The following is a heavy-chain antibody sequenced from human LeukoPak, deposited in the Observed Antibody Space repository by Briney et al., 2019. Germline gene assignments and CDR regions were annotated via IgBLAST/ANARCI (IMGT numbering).Heavy chain of an antibody. Sequence: ASVKVSYKASGYTFTGYYMHWVRQAPGQGLEWMGWINPNSGGTNYAQKFQGRVTMTRDTSISTAYMELSRLRSDDTAVYYCARGLIVVVPAAIGDPWGQGTLVTVSS. J-gene: IGHJ5*02. CDR2: INPNSGGT. V-gene: IGHV1-2*02. D-gene: IGHD2-2*02. CDR1: GYTFTGYY. CDR3: ARGLIVVVPAAIGDP.